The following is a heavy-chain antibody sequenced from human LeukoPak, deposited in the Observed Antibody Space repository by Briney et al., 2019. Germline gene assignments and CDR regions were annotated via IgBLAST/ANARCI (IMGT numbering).Heavy chain of an antibody. V-gene: IGHV4-61*02. CDR3: AREDSSRPERRYYGSGKFDP. CDR2: IYTSGST. J-gene: IGHJ5*02. D-gene: IGHD3-10*01. CDR1: GGSISSSSNY. Sequence: SETLSLTCTVSGGSISSSSNYWNWIRQPAGKGLEWIGRIYTSGSTNYNPSLKSRVTISVDTSKNQFSLKLSSVTAADTAVYYCAREDSSRPERRYYGSGKFDPWGQGTLVTVSS.